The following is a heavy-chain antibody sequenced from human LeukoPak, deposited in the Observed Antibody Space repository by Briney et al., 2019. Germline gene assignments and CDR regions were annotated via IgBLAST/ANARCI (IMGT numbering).Heavy chain of an antibody. CDR2: ISSSSSTI. D-gene: IGHD3-10*01. J-gene: IGHJ4*02. CDR3: AKSLWF. CDR1: GFTFSSYS. V-gene: IGHV3-48*01. Sequence: GGSLRLSCAASGFTFSSYSMNWVRQAPGKGLEWVSYISSSSSTIYYADSVKGRFTISRDNAKNSLCLQMNSLRAEDTAVYYCAKSLWFGGQGTLVTVSS.